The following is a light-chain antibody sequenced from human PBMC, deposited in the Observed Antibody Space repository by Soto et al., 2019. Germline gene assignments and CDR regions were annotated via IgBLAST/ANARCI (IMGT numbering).Light chain of an antibody. Sequence: SVLSQPSSVSGSPGQSFTISCTGTSSDVVSYNYVSWYQQYPGKAPKLMIYDVSTRPSGVSDRFSGSKYGPTASLTISGLRAEDEADYYCGSYTTSSNYVFGTGTTVTV. V-gene: IGLV2-14*03. J-gene: IGLJ1*01. CDR1: SSDVVSYNY. CDR3: GSYTTSSNYV. CDR2: DVS.